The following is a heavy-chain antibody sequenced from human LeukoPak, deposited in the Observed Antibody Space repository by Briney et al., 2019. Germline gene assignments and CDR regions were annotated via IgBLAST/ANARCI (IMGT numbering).Heavy chain of an antibody. J-gene: IGHJ4*02. CDR3: ARDRGWSFPHPDY. D-gene: IGHD6-19*01. Sequence: GGSLRLSCAASGFTFSDHWMSWVRQAPGKGLEWVANIKQDGSAKFYVDSVEGRFTISRDNAKNSLYLQMNSLRAEDTAAYYCARDRGWSFPHPDYWGQGTLVTVSS. CDR2: IKQDGSAK. CDR1: GFTFSDHW. V-gene: IGHV3-7*01.